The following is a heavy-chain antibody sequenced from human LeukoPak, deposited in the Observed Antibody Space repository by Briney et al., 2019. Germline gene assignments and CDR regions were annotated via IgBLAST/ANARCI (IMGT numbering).Heavy chain of an antibody. Sequence: ASVKVSCKASGYTFTSYGISWVRQATGQGLEWMGWMNPNSGNTGYAQKFQGRVTMTRNTSISTAYMELSSLRSEDTAVYYCARGSVRGYIPGGDYWGQGTLVTVSS. V-gene: IGHV1-8*02. CDR2: MNPNSGNT. D-gene: IGHD3-22*01. J-gene: IGHJ4*02. CDR1: GYTFTSYG. CDR3: ARGSVRGYIPGGDY.